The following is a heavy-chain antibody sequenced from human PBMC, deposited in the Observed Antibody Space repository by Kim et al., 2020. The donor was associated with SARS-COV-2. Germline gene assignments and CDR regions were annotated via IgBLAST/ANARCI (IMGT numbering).Heavy chain of an antibody. Sequence: GGSTYYADSVKGRFTISRDNSKNTLYLQMNSLRAEDTAVYYCARGSEAFDWGQGTLVTVSS. D-gene: IGHD3-10*01. J-gene: IGHJ4*02. CDR2: GGST. CDR3: ARGSEAFD. V-gene: IGHV3-66*01.